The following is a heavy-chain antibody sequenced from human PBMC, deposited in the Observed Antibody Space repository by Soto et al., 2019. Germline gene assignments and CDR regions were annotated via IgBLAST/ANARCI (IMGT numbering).Heavy chain of an antibody. V-gene: IGHV3-23*01. J-gene: IGHJ3*02. CDR1: GFTFSSYA. D-gene: IGHD1-26*01. Sequence: GGSLRLSCAASGFTFSSYAMSWVRQAPGKGLEWVSAISGSGGSTYYADSVKGRFTISRDNSKNTLYLQMNSRRAEDTAVYYCAKDRGGSGSYYAFDIWGQGTMVTVSS. CDR2: ISGSGGST. CDR3: AKDRGGSGSYYAFDI.